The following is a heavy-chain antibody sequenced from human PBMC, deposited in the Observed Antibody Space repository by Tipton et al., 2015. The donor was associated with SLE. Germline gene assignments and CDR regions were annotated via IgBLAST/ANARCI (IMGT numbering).Heavy chain of an antibody. CDR2: ISSSGSTI. J-gene: IGHJ6*03. V-gene: IGHV3-11*01. D-gene: IGHD6-6*01. CDR3: ARVGYGSSSYTHYYYMDV. Sequence: SLRLSCAASGFTFSDYYMSWIRQAPGKGLEWVSYISSSGSTIYYADSVKGRFTISRDNAKNSLYLQMNSLRAEDTAVYYCARVGYGSSSYTHYYYMDVWGKETTVTVSS. CDR1: GFTFSDYY.